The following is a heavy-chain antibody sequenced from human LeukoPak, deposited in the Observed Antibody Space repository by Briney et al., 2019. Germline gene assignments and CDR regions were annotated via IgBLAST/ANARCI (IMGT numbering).Heavy chain of an antibody. CDR2: FDPEDGET. Sequence: ASVKVSCKVSGYTLTELSMHWVRQAPGKGLEWMGGFDPEDGETIYAQKFQGRVTMTEDTSTDTAYMELGSLRSEDTAVYYCATGIPRYYYYGMDVWGQGTTVTVSS. V-gene: IGHV1-24*01. J-gene: IGHJ6*02. CDR1: GYTLTELS. D-gene: IGHD3-3*01. CDR3: ATGIPRYYYYGMDV.